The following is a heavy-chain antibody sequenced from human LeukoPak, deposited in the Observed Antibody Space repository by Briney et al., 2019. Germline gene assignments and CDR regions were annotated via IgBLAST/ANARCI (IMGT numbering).Heavy chain of an antibody. CDR1: GFTFSHYG. Sequence: GGSLRLSCAASGFTFSHYGMSWVRQAPGKGLEWVSAISSNGGSTYYATSVKGRFTISRDNSNHTLFLQMGSPGAEDTAVYCCATSAPLVCFGELYKYYYYYYMDVWGKGTTVTISS. J-gene: IGHJ6*03. V-gene: IGHV3-64*01. D-gene: IGHD3-10*01. CDR3: ATSAPLVCFGELYKYYYYYYMDV. CDR2: ISSNGGST.